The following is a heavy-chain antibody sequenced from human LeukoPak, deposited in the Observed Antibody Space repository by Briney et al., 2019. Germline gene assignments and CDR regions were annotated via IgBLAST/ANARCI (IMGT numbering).Heavy chain of an antibody. CDR3: AKDRMSSPSGWFDP. V-gene: IGHV3-23*01. Sequence: PSGTLSLTCAVSGYSISSGHWWSWVRQAPGKGLEWVSAISGSGGSTYYADSVKGRFTISRDNSKNTLYLQMNSLRAEDTAVYYCAKDRMSSPSGWFDPWGQGTLVTVSS. J-gene: IGHJ5*02. CDR2: ISGSGGST. D-gene: IGHD1-26*01. CDR1: GYSISSGH.